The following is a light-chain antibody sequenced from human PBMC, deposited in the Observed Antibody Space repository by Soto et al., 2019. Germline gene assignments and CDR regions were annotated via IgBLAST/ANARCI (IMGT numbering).Light chain of an antibody. J-gene: IGKJ1*01. CDR1: QSISSG. CDR3: HQYNSYSPT. CDR2: DAS. Sequence: DIQMTQSPSTLSASLGDRVTITCRASQSISSGLAWYQQKPGKAPKLLIYDASGLESGVPSRFSGSGSGTEFTLTISSLQPDDFATYYCHQYNSYSPTFGQGTKVDIK. V-gene: IGKV1-5*01.